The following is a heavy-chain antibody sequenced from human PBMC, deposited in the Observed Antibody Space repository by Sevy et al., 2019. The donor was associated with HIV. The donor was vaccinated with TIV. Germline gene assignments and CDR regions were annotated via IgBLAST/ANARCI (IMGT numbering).Heavy chain of an antibody. V-gene: IGHV3-30*02. CDR1: GFTFSNFG. CDR3: AKDLAGPGRRYFDY. D-gene: IGHD6-13*01. CDR2: TRYDGSDK. Sequence: GGSLRLSCTASGFTFSNFGMHWVRQVPGKGLEWVTFTRYDGSDKYYAASVKGRFTISRDDSKNTLYLQMDSLRPEDTAIYYCAKDLAGPGRRYFDYWGQGTLVTVSS. J-gene: IGHJ4*02.